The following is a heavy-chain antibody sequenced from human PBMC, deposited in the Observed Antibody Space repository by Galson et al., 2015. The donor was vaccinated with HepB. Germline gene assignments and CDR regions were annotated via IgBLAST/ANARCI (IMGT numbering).Heavy chain of an antibody. CDR2: ISTYNGNT. V-gene: IGHV1-18*01. CDR1: GYTFTNFG. J-gene: IGHJ4*02. Sequence: SVKVSCKASGYTFTNFGISWVRQAPGQGLEWMAWISTYNGNTDYARKFQGRVTMTTDTSTSTAYMELRSQTSDDTAVYYCATARYSTSPPDNWGRGTLVTVSS. D-gene: IGHD2-2*01. CDR3: ATARYSTSPPDN.